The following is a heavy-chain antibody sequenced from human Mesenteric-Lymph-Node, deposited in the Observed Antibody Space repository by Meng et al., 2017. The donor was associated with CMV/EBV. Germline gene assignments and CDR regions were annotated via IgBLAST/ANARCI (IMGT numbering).Heavy chain of an antibody. CDR3: AKDRGDCRSTTCYVENFFDS. D-gene: IGHD2-2*01. CDR2: INGDGRGT. J-gene: IGHJ4*02. CDR1: GFTLTNYY. V-gene: IGHV3-74*01. Sequence: GESLKISCAASGFTLTNYYIHWVRQTPGRGLVWVSRINGDGRGTDSADFLKGRFTISRDNAKNTLYLQMNSLSAEDAAVYYCAKDRGDCRSTTCYVENFFDSWGQGTLVTVSS.